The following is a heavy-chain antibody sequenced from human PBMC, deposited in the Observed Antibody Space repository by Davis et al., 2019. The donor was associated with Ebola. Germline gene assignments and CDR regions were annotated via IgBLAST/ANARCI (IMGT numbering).Heavy chain of an antibody. CDR2: TYSGGST. J-gene: IGHJ4*02. D-gene: IGHD3-10*01. CDR3: ARGLLWFGDNPAYYFDY. CDR1: GFTFSSYW. Sequence: GESLKISCAASGFTFSSYWMDWVRQAPGKGLEWVSVTYSGGSTYYADSVKGRFTISRDNSKNTLYLQMNSLRAEDTAVYYCARGLLWFGDNPAYYFDYWGQGTLVTVSS. V-gene: IGHV3-66*01.